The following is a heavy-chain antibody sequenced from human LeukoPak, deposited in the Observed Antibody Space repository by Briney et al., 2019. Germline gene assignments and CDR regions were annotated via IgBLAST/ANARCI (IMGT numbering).Heavy chain of an antibody. D-gene: IGHD1-26*01. CDR2: ISGSGAKT. J-gene: IGHJ6*02. CDR3: ARDGGAFTQWVYYYGMDV. V-gene: IGHV3-23*01. Sequence: GGSPRLSCEASGFTFRSYAMTWVRQAPGKGLEWVSAISGSGAKTYYADSVKGRFTISRDNSRNTLYLQMNSLRAEDTAVYYCARDGGAFTQWVYYYGMDVWGQGTTVTVSS. CDR1: GFTFRSYA.